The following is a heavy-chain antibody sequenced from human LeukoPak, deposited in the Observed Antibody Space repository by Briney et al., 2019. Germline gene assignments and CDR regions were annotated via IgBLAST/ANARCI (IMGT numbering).Heavy chain of an antibody. Sequence: GGSLRLSCAASGFTFSNYGMNWVRQGPGKGLEWLSGISPRGGGTYYADSVKGRFTISRDDSKSPLSLQMNSLRVKDTAVYYCARDLARGAFDYWGQGTLVSVSS. D-gene: IGHD3-10*01. J-gene: IGHJ4*02. CDR1: GFTFSNYG. CDR2: ISPRGGGT. V-gene: IGHV3-23*01. CDR3: ARDLARGAFDY.